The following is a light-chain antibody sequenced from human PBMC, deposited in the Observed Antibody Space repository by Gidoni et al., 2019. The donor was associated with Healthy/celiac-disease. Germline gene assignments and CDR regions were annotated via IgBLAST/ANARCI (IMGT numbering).Light chain of an antibody. V-gene: IGKV3-20*01. Sequence: EIALPQSPGTLSLSPGERATLSCRASQSVSSSYLAWYQQKPGQAPRLHIYGASSRATGIPDRFSGSGSGTDFTLTISRLEPEDFAVYYCQQYGSSPWTFGQGTKVEIK. CDR2: GAS. CDR3: QQYGSSPWT. J-gene: IGKJ1*01. CDR1: QSVSSSY.